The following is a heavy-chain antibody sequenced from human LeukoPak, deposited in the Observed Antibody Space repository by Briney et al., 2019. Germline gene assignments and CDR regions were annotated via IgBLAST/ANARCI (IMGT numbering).Heavy chain of an antibody. CDR2: ISSSSSTI. D-gene: IGHD5-18*01. V-gene: IGHV3-48*04. CDR1: GFTFSSYA. Sequence: GGSLRLSCAASGFTFSSYAMSWVRQAPGKGLEWVSAISSSSSTIYYADSVKGRFTISRDNAKNSLYLQMNSLRAEDTAVYYCARDVDTAMVIPIWGQGTMVTVSS. J-gene: IGHJ3*02. CDR3: ARDVDTAMVIPI.